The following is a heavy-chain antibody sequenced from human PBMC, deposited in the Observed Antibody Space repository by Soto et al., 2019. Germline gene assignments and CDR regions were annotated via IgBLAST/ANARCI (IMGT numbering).Heavy chain of an antibody. J-gene: IGHJ4*02. V-gene: IGHV4-59*08. CDR1: GGSIGHYY. CDR2: VYYSGT. CDR3: ARQSSGDFDF. D-gene: IGHD4-17*01. Sequence: KPSETLSLTCSVSGGSIGHYYWNWIRQSPGKGLEWIGNVYYSGTTYNPSLRRRVTISVDTSKSQFSLNLTSVTAADTAVYYCARQSSGDFDFWGQGVLVTVSS.